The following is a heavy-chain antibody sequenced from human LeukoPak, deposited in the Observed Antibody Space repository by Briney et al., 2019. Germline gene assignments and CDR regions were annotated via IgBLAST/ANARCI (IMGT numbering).Heavy chain of an antibody. D-gene: IGHD3-3*01. CDR1: GYTFTSYD. CDR3: ARGRHVLRFLEWFDP. Sequence: GASVKVSCKASGYTFTSYDINWVRQATGQGLEWMGWMNPNSGNTGYAQKFQGRVTMTRNTSISTAYMELSSLRSEDTAVYYCARGRHVLRFLEWFDPWGQGTLVTVSS. V-gene: IGHV1-8*02. J-gene: IGHJ5*02. CDR2: MNPNSGNT.